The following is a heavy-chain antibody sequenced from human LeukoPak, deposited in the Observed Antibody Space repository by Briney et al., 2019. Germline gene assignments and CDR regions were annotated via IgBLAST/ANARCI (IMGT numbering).Heavy chain of an antibody. D-gene: IGHD2-21*02. CDR1: GGTFSSYA. Sequence: GSSVKVSCKASGGTFSSYAISWVRQAPGQGLEWMGGIIPIFDTANYAQKFQGRVTITADESTSTAYVELSSLRSEDTAVYYCAYCGGDCYSDIWFDPWGQGTLVTVSS. CDR2: IIPIFDTA. J-gene: IGHJ5*02. CDR3: AYCGGDCYSDIWFDP. V-gene: IGHV1-69*01.